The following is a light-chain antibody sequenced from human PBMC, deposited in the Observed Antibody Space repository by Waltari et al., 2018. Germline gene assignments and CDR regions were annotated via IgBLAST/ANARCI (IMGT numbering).Light chain of an antibody. V-gene: IGLV2-14*01. J-gene: IGLJ2*01. CDR1: SSDVGVYDY. CDR2: GVS. CDR3: CSYTTSSTLF. Sequence: QSAPTQPPSVSGSPGQSVTISCTGTSSDVGVYDYVSWFQQHPGKAPKLLIYGVSNRPSGVSDRFSGSKSGNTASLSISGLQAEHEADYYCCSYTTSSTLFFGGGTRLTVL.